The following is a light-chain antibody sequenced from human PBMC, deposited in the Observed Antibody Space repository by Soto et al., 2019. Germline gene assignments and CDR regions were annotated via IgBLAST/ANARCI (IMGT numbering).Light chain of an antibody. CDR1: QGNNND. CDR3: QKYASAPRT. V-gene: IGKV1-27*01. CDR2: TTS. J-gene: IGKJ1*01. Sequence: DIEITQSQSSLSASVCHSVTTTCRARQGNNNDLAWYQQKPQKVPELLIYTTSILEPGGPCRSRGRGAGTDFTLTISSLPPEDFETYCRQKYASAPRTFGQGTKVEIK.